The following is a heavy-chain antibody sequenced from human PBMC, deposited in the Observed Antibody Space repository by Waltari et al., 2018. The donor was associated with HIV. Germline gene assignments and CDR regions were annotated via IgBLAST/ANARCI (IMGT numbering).Heavy chain of an antibody. CDR3: ARRARYGGNYNFDY. D-gene: IGHD3-22*01. CDR2: IYPGDSDT. Sequence: EVQLVQSGAEVKKPGEPLTLSCKGSGYSFNTYWIGWVPPLPGKGLEWMGIIYPGDSDTKYSPSFQGQVTISADKSISTAYLQWSSLKASDTAMYYCARRARYGGNYNFDYWGQGTLVTVSS. CDR1: GYSFNTYW. J-gene: IGHJ4*02. V-gene: IGHV5-51*03.